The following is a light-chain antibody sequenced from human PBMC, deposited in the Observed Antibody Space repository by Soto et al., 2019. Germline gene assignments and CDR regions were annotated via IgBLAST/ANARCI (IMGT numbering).Light chain of an antibody. V-gene: IGKV1-5*03. CDR2: KAS. CDR1: QSISSW. Sequence: DIQMTQSPSTVSASVGDRVTITCRASQSISSWLAWYQQKPGKAPKLLIQKASSLESGVPSRFRGSGSGTEFPLATSSLRPEVFATYSFKRNSIFPLTFGGGPRWRSN. J-gene: IGKJ4*01. CDR3: KRNSIFPLT.